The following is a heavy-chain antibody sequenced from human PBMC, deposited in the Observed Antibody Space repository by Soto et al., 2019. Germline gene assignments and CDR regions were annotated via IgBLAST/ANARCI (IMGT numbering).Heavy chain of an antibody. V-gene: IGHV4-59*08. CDR2: IYYSGST. Sequence: SETLSLTCTVSGGSIHSYYWSWIRQPPGKGLVWIGYIYYSGSTNYNPSLKSRVTISVDTSKNQFSLKLSSVTAADTAVYYCARFAPPDIVVVVAASDALDIWGQGTMVTVSS. CDR1: GGSIHSYY. D-gene: IGHD2-15*01. J-gene: IGHJ3*02. CDR3: ARFAPPDIVVVVAASDALDI.